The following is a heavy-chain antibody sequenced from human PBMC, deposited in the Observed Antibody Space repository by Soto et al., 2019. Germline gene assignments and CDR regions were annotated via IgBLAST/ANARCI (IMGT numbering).Heavy chain of an antibody. CDR3: ARDLDSSSFSYGMGV. V-gene: IGHV3-21*01. D-gene: IGHD6-13*01. CDR2: ISSSSSYI. Sequence: EVQLVESGGGLVKPGGSLRLSCAASGFTFSSYSMNWVRQAPGKGLEWVSSISSSSSYIYYADSVKGRFTISRDNAKNSLYLQMNSLRAEDTAVYYCARDLDSSSFSYGMGVWGQGTTVTVSS. CDR1: GFTFSSYS. J-gene: IGHJ6*02.